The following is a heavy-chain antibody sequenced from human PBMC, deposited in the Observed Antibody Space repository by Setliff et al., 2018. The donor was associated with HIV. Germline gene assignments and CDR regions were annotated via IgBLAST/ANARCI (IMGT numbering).Heavy chain of an antibody. D-gene: IGHD3-3*01. CDR2: VTDDGSV. J-gene: IGHJ5*02. CDR1: GGSLTNYY. CDR3: ARAPIPYYDFWSGQREGWFDP. V-gene: IGHV4-34*01. Sequence: SETLSLTCAVYGGSLTNYYWSWFRQSPGKGLEWIGEVTDDGSVNYNPSLKSRVTISLVTSKAQFSLKLDSVTAADTAVYCCARAPIPYYDFWSGQREGWFDPWGQGTLVTVS.